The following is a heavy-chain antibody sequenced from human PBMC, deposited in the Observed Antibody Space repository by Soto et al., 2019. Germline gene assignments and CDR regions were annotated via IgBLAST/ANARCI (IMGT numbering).Heavy chain of an antibody. CDR3: ARAERGIAVAN. D-gene: IGHD6-19*01. CDR2: IYYSGST. CDR1: GGSISSYY. V-gene: IGHV4-59*08. J-gene: IGHJ4*02. Sequence: SETLSLTCTVSGGSISSYYWSWIRQPPGKGLEWIGYIYYSGSTNCNPSLKSRVTISVDTSKNQFSLKLSSVTAADTAVYYCARAERGIAVANWGQGTLVTVSS.